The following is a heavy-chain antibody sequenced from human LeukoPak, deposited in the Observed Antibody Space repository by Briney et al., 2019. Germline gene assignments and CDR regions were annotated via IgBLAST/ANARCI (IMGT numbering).Heavy chain of an antibody. CDR2: INTDGGST. Sequence: GGSPRLSCAASGLTFGSYWMHWVRQAPGEGLVWVSRINTDGGSTTYADSVKGRFTISRDNAKNTLYLQMNSLRAEDTAVYYCGRGFSIVPAGIPDYWGLGTLVTVSS. J-gene: IGHJ4*02. CDR3: GRGFSIVPAGIPDY. V-gene: IGHV3-74*01. D-gene: IGHD2-2*02. CDR1: GLTFGSYW.